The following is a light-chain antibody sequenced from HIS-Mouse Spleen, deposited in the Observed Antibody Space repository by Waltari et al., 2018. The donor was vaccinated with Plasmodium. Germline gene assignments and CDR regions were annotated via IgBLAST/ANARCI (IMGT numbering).Light chain of an antibody. V-gene: IGLV2-8*01. CDR3: SSYAGSNNVV. J-gene: IGLJ2*01. Sequence: QSALTQPPSASGSPGQSVTISCTGTSSDVGGYNYVSWYQQHPGKAPNLMIYEVSKRPSGVPDRFSGSKSGNTASLTVSGLQAEDEADYSCSSYAGSNNVVFGGGTKLTVL. CDR2: EVS. CDR1: SSDVGGYNY.